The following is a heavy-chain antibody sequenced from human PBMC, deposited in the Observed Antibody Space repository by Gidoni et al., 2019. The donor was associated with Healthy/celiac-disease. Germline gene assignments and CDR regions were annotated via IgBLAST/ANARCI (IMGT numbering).Heavy chain of an antibody. CDR3: AKDRLKGGYCSGGSCLDAFDI. Sequence: EVQLLESGGGLVQPGGSLRLSCAASGFTFSSYAMSWVRQSPGKGLDWVSALSGSGGSTYYAASVKGRFTISRDNSKNTLYLQMNSLRADDTAVYYCAKDRLKGGYCSGGSCLDAFDIWGQGTMVTVSS. V-gene: IGHV3-23*01. CDR1: GFTFSSYA. D-gene: IGHD2-15*01. CDR2: LSGSGGST. J-gene: IGHJ3*02.